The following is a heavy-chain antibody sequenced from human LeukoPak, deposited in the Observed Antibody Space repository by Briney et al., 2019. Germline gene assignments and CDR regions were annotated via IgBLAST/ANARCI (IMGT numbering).Heavy chain of an antibody. D-gene: IGHD1-26*01. CDR2: ISSNGGNI. CDR1: GFTFSNYA. J-gene: IGHJ4*02. CDR3: ARVRVGATAKGHYFDY. Sequence: QAGGSLRLSWAASGFTFSNYAMHWVRQAPGKGLEYVSVISSNGGNIFYANSGKGRFTISRDNSKNTLYLQMGSLRPEDMAVYYCARVRVGATAKGHYFDYWGQGTLVTVSS. V-gene: IGHV3-64*01.